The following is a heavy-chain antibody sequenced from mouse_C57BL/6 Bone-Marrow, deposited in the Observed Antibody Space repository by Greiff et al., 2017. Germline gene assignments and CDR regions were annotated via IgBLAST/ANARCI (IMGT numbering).Heavy chain of an antibody. CDR2: INPSSGYT. D-gene: IGHD2-3*01. Sequence: QVQLQQSGAELARPGASVKMSCKASGYTFTSYTMHWVKQRPGQGLEWIGYINPSSGYTKYNQKFKDKATLTADKSSSTAYMPLSSLTSEDSAVYYCARCGYYPWFAYWGQGTLVTVSA. CDR3: ARCGYYPWFAY. CDR1: GYTFTSYT. J-gene: IGHJ3*01. V-gene: IGHV1-4*01.